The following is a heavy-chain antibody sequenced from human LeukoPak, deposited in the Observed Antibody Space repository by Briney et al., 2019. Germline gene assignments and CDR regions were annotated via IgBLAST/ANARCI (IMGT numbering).Heavy chain of an antibody. CDR2: LNPNSGGT. CDR1: GYTFTGYY. J-gene: IGHJ4*02. Sequence: ASXKVSCKASGYTFTGYYMHWVRQAPGQGLGWMGRLNPNSGGTNYAQKFQGRVTMTRDTSISTAYMELSRLRSDDTAAYYCASSSGYYYVADYWGQGTLVTVSS. D-gene: IGHD3-22*01. CDR3: ASSSGYYYVADY. V-gene: IGHV1-2*06.